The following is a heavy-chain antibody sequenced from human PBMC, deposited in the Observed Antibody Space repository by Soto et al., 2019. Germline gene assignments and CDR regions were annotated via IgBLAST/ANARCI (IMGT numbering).Heavy chain of an antibody. CDR2: FSTSGTT. V-gene: IGHV4-4*07. J-gene: IGHJ4*02. Sequence: QVQLQESGPGLVKPSETLSLTCTVSGGSIRNYYWSWIRQPAGKGLEWIGRFSTSGTTGYNPSLKRRVTISIDTYKNQFSLKVHSVTAADTAVYYCARGRPHLDYWGQGTLVTVSS. CDR3: ARGRPHLDY. CDR1: GGSIRNYY.